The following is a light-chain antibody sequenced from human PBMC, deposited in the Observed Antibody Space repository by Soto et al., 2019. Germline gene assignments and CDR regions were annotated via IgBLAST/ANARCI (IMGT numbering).Light chain of an antibody. J-gene: IGKJ2*01. V-gene: IGKV3D-15*01. Sequence: EIVMTQSPDTLSVSPGERATLSCGASQSVSTSLAWYQQKPGQAPRLLIYGASTRATGFPARFSGSGSGTEFTLTISSLQSEDFAVYYCQQYNNWPPYTFGQGTKLEIK. CDR1: QSVSTS. CDR2: GAS. CDR3: QQYNNWPPYT.